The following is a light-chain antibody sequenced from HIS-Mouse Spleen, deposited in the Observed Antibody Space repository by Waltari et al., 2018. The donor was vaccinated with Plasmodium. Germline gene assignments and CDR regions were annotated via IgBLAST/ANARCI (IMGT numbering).Light chain of an antibody. CDR3: QQYNSYWT. CDR1: QSISSW. Sequence: DIQLTQSPSTLSASVGDRVPITCRASQSISSWLDWYQQEPGKAPKLLSYKASRLESGVPSRFSGSGSGTEFTLTISSLQPDEFATYYCQQYNSYWTFGQGTKVEIK. V-gene: IGKV1-5*03. J-gene: IGKJ1*01. CDR2: KAS.